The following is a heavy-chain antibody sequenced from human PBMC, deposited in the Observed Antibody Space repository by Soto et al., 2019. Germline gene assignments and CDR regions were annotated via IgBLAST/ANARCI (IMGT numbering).Heavy chain of an antibody. CDR3: ARGSLMVRGVMIFDY. Sequence: SETLSLTCTVSGGSISSYYWSWIRQPPGKGLEWIGYIYYSGSTNYNPSLKSRVTISVDTSKNQFSLKLSSVTAADTAVYYCARGSLMVRGVMIFDYWGQGTLVTVSS. D-gene: IGHD3-10*01. CDR1: GGSISSYY. J-gene: IGHJ4*02. V-gene: IGHV4-59*01. CDR2: IYYSGST.